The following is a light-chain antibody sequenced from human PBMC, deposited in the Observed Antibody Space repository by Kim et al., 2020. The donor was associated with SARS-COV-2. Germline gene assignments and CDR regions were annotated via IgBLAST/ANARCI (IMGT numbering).Light chain of an antibody. J-gene: IGLJ1*01. CDR1: SRYIGAYNY. CDR2: EVN. CDR3: TSYAGSNNLDV. V-gene: IGLV2-8*01. Sequence: TVTLSCTTASRYIGAYNYVSWHQQHPAKATKLMIYEVNRQPSGVPARFSGSKSGNTASLTVSGLQAEDEADYYCTSYAGSNNLDVFGTGTKVTVL.